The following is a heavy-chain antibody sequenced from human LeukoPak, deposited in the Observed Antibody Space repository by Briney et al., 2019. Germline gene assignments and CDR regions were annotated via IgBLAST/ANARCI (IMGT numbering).Heavy chain of an antibody. D-gene: IGHD5-18*01. CDR1: GGSISSYY. J-gene: IGHJ6*02. Sequence: PETLSLTCTVSGGSISSYYWSWIRQPPGKGLEWIGYIYYSGSTNYNPSLKSRVTISVDTSKNQFPLKLSSVTAADTAVYYCARGGYVDTAMVFSNPYYYYGMDVWGQGTTVTVSS. V-gene: IGHV4-59*01. CDR2: IYYSGST. CDR3: ARGGYVDTAMVFSNPYYYYGMDV.